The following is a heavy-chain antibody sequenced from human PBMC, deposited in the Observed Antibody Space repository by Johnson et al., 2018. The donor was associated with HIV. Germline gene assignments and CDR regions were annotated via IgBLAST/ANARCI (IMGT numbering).Heavy chain of an antibody. J-gene: IGHJ3*02. CDR3: AKGGRVLLWFVETALGAFDI. CDR2: ISWNSGSI. Sequence: VQLVESGGGLVQPGRSLRLSCAASGFTFDDYAMHWVRQAPGKGLEWVSGISWNSGSIGYADSVKGRFTISRDNAKNSLYLQMNSLRAEDTALYYCAKGGRVLLWFVETALGAFDIWGQGTMVTVSS. CDR1: GFTFDDYA. V-gene: IGHV3-9*01. D-gene: IGHD3-10*01.